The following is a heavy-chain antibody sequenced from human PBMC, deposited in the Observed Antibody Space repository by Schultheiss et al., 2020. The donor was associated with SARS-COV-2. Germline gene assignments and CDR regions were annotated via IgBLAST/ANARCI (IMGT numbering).Heavy chain of an antibody. J-gene: IGHJ4*02. V-gene: IGHV3-30*03. CDR1: GFTFSSYA. D-gene: IGHD6-6*01. CDR3: TTDLYSSSFVGGEY. CDR2: ISYDGSNK. Sequence: GGSLRLSCAASGFTFSSYAMSWVRQAPGKGLEWVAVISYDGSNKYYADSVKGRFTISRDNSKNTLYLQMNSLRAEDTAVYYCTTDLYSSSFVGGEYWGQGTLVTVSS.